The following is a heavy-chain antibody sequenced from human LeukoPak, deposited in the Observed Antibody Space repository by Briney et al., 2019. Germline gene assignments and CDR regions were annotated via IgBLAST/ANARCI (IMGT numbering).Heavy chain of an antibody. J-gene: IGHJ4*02. D-gene: IGHD6-6*01. CDR1: GFTFSSYW. CDR3: AASSSSVLYYFDY. Sequence: AGGSLRLSCAASGFTFSSYWMSWVRQAPGKGLEWVANIKQDGSEKYYVDSVKGRFTISRDNAKNSLYLHMNSLRAEDTAVYYCAASSSSVLYYFDYWGQGTLVTVSS. V-gene: IGHV3-7*01. CDR2: IKQDGSEK.